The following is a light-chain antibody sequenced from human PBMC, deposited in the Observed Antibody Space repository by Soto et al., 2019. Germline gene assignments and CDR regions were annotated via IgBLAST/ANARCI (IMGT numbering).Light chain of an antibody. J-gene: IGLJ1*01. CDR2: DDS. CDR1: SSDVGGHNY. V-gene: IGLV2-14*01. Sequence: QSALTQPASVSGSPGQSVTISCTGTSSDVGGHNYVSWYQQHPGQVPKLMIYDDSNRPSGPSNRFSSSKSGNTASLTISGLQANDEADYYCNAYTSRNTRVFGAGTKLTVL. CDR3: NAYTSRNTRV.